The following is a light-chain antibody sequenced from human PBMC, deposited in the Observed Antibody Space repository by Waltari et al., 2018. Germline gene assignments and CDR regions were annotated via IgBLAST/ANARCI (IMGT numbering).Light chain of an antibody. V-gene: IGLV2-14*01. CDR3: TSYITTRGDWV. Sequence: QSALTQPASVSGSPGQSITISCTGTSSDVGGYNLVSWPQQHPGKAPKLILYEVSNRPYGFSKRVPGSKSGNTASRTISGLQAEDEADYYCTSYITTRGDWVFGGGTKLTVL. CDR2: EVS. J-gene: IGLJ3*02. CDR1: SSDVGGYNL.